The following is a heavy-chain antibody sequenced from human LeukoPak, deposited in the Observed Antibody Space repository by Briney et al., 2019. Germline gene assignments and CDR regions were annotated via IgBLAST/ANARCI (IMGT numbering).Heavy chain of an antibody. CDR2: IYHSGST. Sequence: SETLSLTCAVSGGSISSGGYSWSWIRRPPGKGLEWIGYIYHSGSTYYNPSLKSRVTISVDRSKNQFSLKLSSVTAADTAVYYCARGANIADAFDIWGQGTMVTVSS. D-gene: IGHD4/OR15-4a*01. CDR1: GGSISSGGYS. CDR3: ARGANIADAFDI. J-gene: IGHJ3*02. V-gene: IGHV4-30-2*01.